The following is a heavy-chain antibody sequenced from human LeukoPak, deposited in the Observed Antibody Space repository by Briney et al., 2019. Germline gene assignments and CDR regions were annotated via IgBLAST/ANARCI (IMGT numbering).Heavy chain of an antibody. CDR3: ARGRAVPAATLDSGYYYYYMDV. J-gene: IGHJ6*03. CDR2: IYHSGST. V-gene: IGHV4-59*12. D-gene: IGHD2-2*01. CDR1: GGSISSYY. Sequence: KPSETLSLTCTVSGGSISSYYWSWIRQPPGKGLEWIGYIYHSGSTYYNPSLKSRVTISVDRSKNQFSLKLSSVTAADTAVYYCARGRAVPAATLDSGYYYYYMDVWGKGTTVTVSS.